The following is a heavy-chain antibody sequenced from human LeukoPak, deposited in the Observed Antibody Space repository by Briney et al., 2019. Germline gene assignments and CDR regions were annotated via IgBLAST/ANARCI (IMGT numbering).Heavy chain of an antibody. J-gene: IGHJ4*02. CDR2: ISGSGGST. V-gene: IGHV3-23*01. Sequence: GGSLRLSCAASGFTFSSYAMSWVRQAPGKGLEWVSAISGSGGSTYYADSVKGRFTISRDNSKNTLYLQMNSLRAGDTAVYYCATSREESSGWFQENYYFDYWGQGTLVTVSS. CDR3: ATSREESSGWFQENYYFDY. CDR1: GFTFSSYA. D-gene: IGHD6-19*01.